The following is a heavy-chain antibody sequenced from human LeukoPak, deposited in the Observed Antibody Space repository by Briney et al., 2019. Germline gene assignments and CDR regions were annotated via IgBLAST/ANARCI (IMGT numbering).Heavy chain of an antibody. Sequence: ERSLRLSCSASGFTFSTYAMLWLRQAPGKGLEWVAVIWYNGSTKYYAESVKGRFTISRDNSKNTMNVQMNSLRAEDTAVYCCARDHEGVTGVVPWYFDLWGRGTLVTVSS. CDR3: ARDHEGVTGVVPWYFDL. CDR2: IWYNGSTK. D-gene: IGHD2-8*02. CDR1: GFTFSTYA. V-gene: IGHV3-33*01. J-gene: IGHJ2*01.